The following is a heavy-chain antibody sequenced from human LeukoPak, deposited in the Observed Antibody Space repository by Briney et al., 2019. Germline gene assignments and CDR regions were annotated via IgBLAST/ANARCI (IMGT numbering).Heavy chain of an antibody. J-gene: IGHJ2*01. D-gene: IGHD6-13*01. Sequence: NPSETLSLTCTVSGGSISSYYWNWIRQPAGKGLEWIGRIHTSGSTNYNPSLKSRVTVSVDTSKNQFSLKLSSVTAADTAVYYCARGEAAAAAEWYFDLWGRGTLVTVSS. CDR2: IHTSGST. V-gene: IGHV4-4*07. CDR1: GGSISSYY. CDR3: ARGEAAAAAEWYFDL.